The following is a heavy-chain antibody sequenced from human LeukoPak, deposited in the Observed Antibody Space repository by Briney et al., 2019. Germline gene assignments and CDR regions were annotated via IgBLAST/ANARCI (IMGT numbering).Heavy chain of an antibody. D-gene: IGHD3-22*01. Sequence: PGGSLRLSCAASGFTFSDYYMSWIRQAPGKGLEWISYISHSGSTIYYADSVKGRFTISRDNAKNSLYLQMNSLRAEDTAVYYCARDRDYYDSSGLQYVQHWGQGTLVTVSS. CDR1: GFTFSDYY. V-gene: IGHV3-11*01. J-gene: IGHJ1*01. CDR3: ARDRDYYDSSGLQYVQH. CDR2: ISHSGSTI.